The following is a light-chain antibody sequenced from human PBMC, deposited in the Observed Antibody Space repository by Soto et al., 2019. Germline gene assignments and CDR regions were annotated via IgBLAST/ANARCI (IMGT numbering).Light chain of an antibody. V-gene: IGKV1-5*03. CDR3: QHFSSWA. Sequence: DIQMTQSPSTLSASVGDRVTITCRASRSISGRLAWYQQKPGRAPNLLIYRASTLKSGVPSRFSGSGSETEFTLTISSLQADDFATYYCQHFSSWAFGEGTKVEV. CDR1: RSISGR. CDR2: RAS. J-gene: IGKJ1*01.